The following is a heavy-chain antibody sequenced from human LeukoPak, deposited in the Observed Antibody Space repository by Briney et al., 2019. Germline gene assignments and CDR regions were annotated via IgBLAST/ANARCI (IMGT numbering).Heavy chain of an antibody. V-gene: IGHV1-18*01. CDR1: GYTFTSYG. Sequence: ASVKVSCKASGYTFTSYGISWVRQAPGQGLEWMGLISAYNGNTNYAQKLQGRVTMTTDTSTSTAYMELRSLRSDDTAVYYCARVRYYYDSSGYYPDFDYWGQGTLVTVSS. CDR3: ARVRYYYDSSGYYPDFDY. CDR2: ISAYNGNT. J-gene: IGHJ4*02. D-gene: IGHD3-22*01.